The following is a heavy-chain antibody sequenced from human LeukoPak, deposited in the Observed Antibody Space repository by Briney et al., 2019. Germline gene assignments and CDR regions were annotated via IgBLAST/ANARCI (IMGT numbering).Heavy chain of an antibody. CDR3: ARGRQNYGDYPY. J-gene: IGHJ4*02. D-gene: IGHD4-17*01. Sequence: PGGSMRLSCVASGFTVSGDYISWFRQAPGKGLEWVSVLYYGVSTFYKDSVKGRFTTSGDNFKNTVYLQMNSLRAEDTAVYYCARGRQNYGDYPYWGQGTLATVSS. CDR2: LYYGVST. V-gene: IGHV3-53*01. CDR1: GFTVSGDY.